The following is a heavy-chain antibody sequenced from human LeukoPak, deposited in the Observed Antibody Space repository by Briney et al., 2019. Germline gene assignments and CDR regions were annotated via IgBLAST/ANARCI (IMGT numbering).Heavy chain of an antibody. CDR1: GFTFSNYA. D-gene: IGHD3-9*01. CDR3: AKWGDYDVLTGYYVSDH. V-gene: IGHV3-23*01. J-gene: IGHJ5*02. CDR2: ITGSGGNT. Sequence: LSGGSLRPSCAASGFTFSNYAMSWVRQAPGKGLEWVSAITGSGGNTYYADSVKGRFTISRDNSKNTVFLQMNSLRAEDTAVYYCAKWGDYDVLTGYYVSDHWGQGTLVTVSS.